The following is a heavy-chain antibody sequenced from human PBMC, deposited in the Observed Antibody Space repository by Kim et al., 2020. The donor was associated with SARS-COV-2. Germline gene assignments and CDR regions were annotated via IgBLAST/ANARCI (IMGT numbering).Heavy chain of an antibody. CDR1: GGSISSSSYY. J-gene: IGHJ6*01. D-gene: IGHD3-3*01. CDR3: ARDRISENYYDHYYGM. CDR2: IHYSGST. V-gene: IGHV4-39*07. Sequence: SETLSLTCTVSGGSISSSSYYWGWIRQPPGKGLEWIGSIHYSGSTYYNPSLKSRLTISVDTSKNQFSLKLRSVTAADTAVFYCARDRISENYYDHYYGM.